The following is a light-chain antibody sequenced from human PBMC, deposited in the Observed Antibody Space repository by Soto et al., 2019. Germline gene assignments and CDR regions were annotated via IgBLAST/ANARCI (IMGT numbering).Light chain of an antibody. V-gene: IGLV1-44*01. CDR3: AAWDDSLYGRV. J-gene: IGLJ1*01. CDR1: SSNIGANT. Sequence: QSVLTQPPSASGTPGQRVTISCSGSSSNIGANTVNWYQQLPGTAPKLLISNNDQRPSGVPDRFPGSKSGTSASLAISGLQSEDDADYYCAAWDDSLYGRVFGSGTKLTVL. CDR2: NND.